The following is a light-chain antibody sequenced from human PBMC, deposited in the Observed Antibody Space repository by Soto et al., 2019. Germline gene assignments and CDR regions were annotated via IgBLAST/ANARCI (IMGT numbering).Light chain of an antibody. CDR3: QQYNNWPLLT. Sequence: EIVMTQSPVTLSVSPGERATLSCRASQSVSSNLAWYQQKAGQAPRLLIYGASTRATGIPARFSGSGSGTEFTLTISSLQSEDFAVYYCQQYNNWPLLTFGGGTKVEIK. V-gene: IGKV3-15*01. J-gene: IGKJ4*01. CDR1: QSVSSN. CDR2: GAS.